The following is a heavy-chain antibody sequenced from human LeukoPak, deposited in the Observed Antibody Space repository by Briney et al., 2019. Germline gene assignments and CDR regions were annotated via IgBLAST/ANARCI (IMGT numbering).Heavy chain of an antibody. CDR3: ARDYYYDSSGRPYYFDY. V-gene: IGHV3-48*01. CDR1: GFTFSSYS. CDR2: ISGSSSTI. Sequence: GGSLRLSCAASGFTFSSYSMNWVRQAPGKGLEWVSYISGSSSTIYYSDSVKGRFTISRDNSKNTLYLQMNSLRAEDTAVYYCARDYYYDSSGRPYYFDYWGQGTLVTVSS. J-gene: IGHJ4*02. D-gene: IGHD3-22*01.